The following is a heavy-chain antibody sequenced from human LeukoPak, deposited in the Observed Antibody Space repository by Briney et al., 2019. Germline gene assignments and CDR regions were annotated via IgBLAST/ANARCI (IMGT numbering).Heavy chain of an antibody. V-gene: IGHV4-59*01. D-gene: IGHD6-19*01. J-gene: IGHJ4*02. CDR1: GGSISSYY. CDR3: ARRYSSGSLDY. Sequence: SETLSLTCTVSGGSISSYYWSWIRQPPGKGLEWIGYIYYSGSTNYNPSLKSRVTISVDTSKNQFSLKLSSVTAADTAVYYCARRYSSGSLDYWGQGTLVTVSS. CDR2: IYYSGST.